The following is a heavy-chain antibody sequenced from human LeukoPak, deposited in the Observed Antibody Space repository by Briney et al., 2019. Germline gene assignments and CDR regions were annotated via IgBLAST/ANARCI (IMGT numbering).Heavy chain of an antibody. J-gene: IGHJ1*01. Sequence: ASVKVSCKASGGTFSSYAISWVRQAPGQGLEWMGIINPSGGSTSYAQKFQGRVTMTRDTSTSTVYMELSSLRSEDTAVYYCASGPRNYYDSSGYKTDAEYFQHWGQGTLVTVSS. CDR2: INPSGGST. CDR1: GGTFSSYA. V-gene: IGHV1-46*01. CDR3: ASGPRNYYDSSGYKTDAEYFQH. D-gene: IGHD3-22*01.